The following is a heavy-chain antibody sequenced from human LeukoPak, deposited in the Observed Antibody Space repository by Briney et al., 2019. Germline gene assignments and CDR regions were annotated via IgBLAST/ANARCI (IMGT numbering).Heavy chain of an antibody. CDR1: GGSISSYY. CDR3: ARGEWLIFDY. D-gene: IGHD5-12*01. V-gene: IGHV4-59*01. Sequence: SETLSLTCTVSGGSISSYYWSWIRQPPGKGLEWIGYIYYSGSTNYNPSLKSRVTISVDTSKNQFSLKLSSVTAADTAVYYCARGEWLIFDYWGQGTLVTVSS. J-gene: IGHJ4*02. CDR2: IYYSGST.